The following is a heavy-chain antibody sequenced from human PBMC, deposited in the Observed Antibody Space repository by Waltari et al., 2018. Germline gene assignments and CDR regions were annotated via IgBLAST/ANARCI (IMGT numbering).Heavy chain of an antibody. D-gene: IGHD1-26*01. J-gene: IGHJ4*02. CDR1: GFTFSSYS. CDR3: ARDLRVVGANY. V-gene: IGHV3-48*04. Sequence: EVQLVESGGGLVQPGGSLRLSCAASGFTFSSYSMNWVRQAPGQGLELVSYSSSSSRTIYYADSGKGRFTISRDNAKNSLYLQMNSLRAEDTAVYYCARDLRVVGANYWGQGTLVTVSS. CDR2: SSSSSRTI.